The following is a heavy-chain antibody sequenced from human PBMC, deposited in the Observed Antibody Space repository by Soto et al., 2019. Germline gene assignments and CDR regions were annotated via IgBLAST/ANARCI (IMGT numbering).Heavy chain of an antibody. J-gene: IGHJ5*02. CDR3: ARDRVTMVRGVKLKYNWFDP. CDR1: GGSISSGDYY. Sequence: QVQLQESGPGLVKPSQTLSLTCTVSGGSISSGDYYWSWIRQPPGKGLEWIGYIYYSGSTYYNPSLKSRVTISVDTSKNQSSLKLSCVTAADTAVYYCARDRVTMVRGVKLKYNWFDPGGQGTLVTVSS. D-gene: IGHD3-10*01. V-gene: IGHV4-30-4*01. CDR2: IYYSGST.